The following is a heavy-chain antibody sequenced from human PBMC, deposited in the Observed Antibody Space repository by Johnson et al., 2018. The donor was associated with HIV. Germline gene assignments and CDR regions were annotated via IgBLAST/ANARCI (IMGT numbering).Heavy chain of an antibody. V-gene: IGHV3-7*05. D-gene: IGHD1-26*01. CDR2: IKQDGSDK. J-gene: IGHJ3*02. CDR3: ARVRAGRENAFDI. Sequence: VQLVESGGTLVQPGGSLRLSCVSSGFTFSDYWMSWVRQAPGKGLEWVANIKQDGSDKYYVDSVKGRFTISRDTAQNSVYLQMNSLRVDDTAVYYCARVRAGRENAFDIWGQGTVVTVSS. CDR1: GFTFSDYW.